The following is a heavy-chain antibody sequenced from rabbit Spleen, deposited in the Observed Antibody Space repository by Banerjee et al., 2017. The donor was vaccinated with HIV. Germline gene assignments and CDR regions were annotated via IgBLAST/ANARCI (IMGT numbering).Heavy chain of an antibody. Sequence: LEESGGGLVKPGGSLTLTCTASGFSFSSNYWICWVRQAPGKGLEWIACINAVTGKAVYASWAKGRFTFSKTSSTTVTLQMTRLTAADTATYFCARGSAAMTMVITGFYLNLWGQGTLVTVS. CDR2: INAVTGKA. V-gene: IGHV1S45*01. CDR3: ARGSAAMTMVITGFYLNL. D-gene: IGHD2-1*01. CDR1: GFSFSSNYW. J-gene: IGHJ4*01.